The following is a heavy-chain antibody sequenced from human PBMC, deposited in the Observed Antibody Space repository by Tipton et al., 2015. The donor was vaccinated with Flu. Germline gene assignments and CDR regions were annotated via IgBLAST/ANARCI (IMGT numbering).Heavy chain of an antibody. CDR3: ARVGDWDYYYMDV. V-gene: IGHV4-59*01. CDR2: IYYSGST. D-gene: IGHD3-16*01. Sequence: TLSLTYTASGGSISSYYWSWIRQPPGKGLEWIGYIYYSGSTNYNPSLKSRVTISVDTSKNQFSLKLSSVTAADTAVYYCARVGDWDYYYMDVWGKGTTVTVSS. J-gene: IGHJ6*03. CDR1: GGSISSYY.